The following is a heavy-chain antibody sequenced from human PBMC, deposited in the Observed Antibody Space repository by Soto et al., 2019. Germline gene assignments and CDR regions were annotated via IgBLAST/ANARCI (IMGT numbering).Heavy chain of an antibody. Sequence: SETLSLTCTVPGGSICSYYWSWIRQPPGKGLEWIGYIYYSGSTNYNPSLKSRVTISVDTSKNQFPLKLTSVTAADTAVYYCTRNYYGSGIYHVYYYGMDVWGQGTTVTVSS. CDR3: TRNYYGSGIYHVYYYGMDV. D-gene: IGHD3-10*01. CDR2: IYYSGST. V-gene: IGHV4-59*08. J-gene: IGHJ6*02. CDR1: GGSICSYY.